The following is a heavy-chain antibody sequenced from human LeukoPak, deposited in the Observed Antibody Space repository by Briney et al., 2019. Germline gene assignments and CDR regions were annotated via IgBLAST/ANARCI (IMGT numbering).Heavy chain of an antibody. CDR1: GGSFSGYY. J-gene: IGHJ4*02. D-gene: IGHD6-6*01. Sequence: PSETLSLTCAVYGGSFSGYYWSWIRQPPGKGLEWIGEINHSGSTNYNPSLKSRVTISVDTSKNQFSLKLSSVTAADTAVYYCARRVRIAARPLGYFDYRGPGTLVTVSS. CDR3: ARRVRIAARPLGYFDY. V-gene: IGHV4-34*01. CDR2: INHSGST.